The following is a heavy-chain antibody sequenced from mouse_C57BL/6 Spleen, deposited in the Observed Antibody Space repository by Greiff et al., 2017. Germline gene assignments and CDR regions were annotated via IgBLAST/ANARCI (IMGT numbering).Heavy chain of an antibody. CDR1: GFTFSSYA. CDR3: RGEDYDYTGYGY. CDR2: ISSGGDYI. Sequence: EVQVVESGEGLVKPGGSLKLSCAASGFTFSSYAMSWVRQTPEKRLEWVAYISSGGDYIYYADTVKGRFTISRDNARNTLYLQMNSLKSEDTAMYCCRGEDYDYTGYGYWGQGTLVTVAA. J-gene: IGHJ3*01. D-gene: IGHD2-4*01. V-gene: IGHV5-9-1*02.